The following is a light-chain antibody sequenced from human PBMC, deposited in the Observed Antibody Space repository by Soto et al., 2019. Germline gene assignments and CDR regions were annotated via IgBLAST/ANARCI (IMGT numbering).Light chain of an antibody. CDR2: GAS. CDR1: QSVSSN. J-gene: IGKJ2*01. V-gene: IGKV3-15*01. CDR3: QQDNNWPPYT. Sequence: EIVMTQSPATLSVSPGERATLSCRASQSVSSNLAWYQQKPGQAPRLLIYGASTRATGIPARFSGSGSGTEYTLAISSLQSEDFAAYYCQQDNNWPPYTFGQGTKLEIK.